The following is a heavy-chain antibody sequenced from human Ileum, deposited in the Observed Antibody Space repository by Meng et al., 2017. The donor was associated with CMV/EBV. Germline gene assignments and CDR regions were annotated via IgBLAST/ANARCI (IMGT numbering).Heavy chain of an antibody. CDR2: INTDGSST. CDR3: ARSPGGYFDY. CDR1: GFTFSSYW. J-gene: IGHJ4*02. Sequence: LVGSGGCLVHPGGSLRLSCAASGFTFSSYWMHWVRQPPGKGLVWVSRINTDGSSTNYPDSVKGRFTISRDNAKNTLYLQMNSLRVEDTAVYYCARSPGGYFDYWGQGTLVTVSS. V-gene: IGHV3-74*01.